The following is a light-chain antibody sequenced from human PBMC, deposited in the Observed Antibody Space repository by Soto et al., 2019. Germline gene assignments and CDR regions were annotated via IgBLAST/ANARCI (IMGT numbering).Light chain of an antibody. Sequence: QSVLTQPPSASGSPGQSVTISCTGTSSDVGVYNFVSWYQQHPGKAPRLMIYEVTKRPSGVPDRLSASKSGNTASLTVSGLQAEDEADYYCSSYAGSNSYVFGTGTKVTVL. V-gene: IGLV2-8*01. CDR3: SSYAGSNSYV. CDR1: SSDVGVYNF. CDR2: EVT. J-gene: IGLJ1*01.